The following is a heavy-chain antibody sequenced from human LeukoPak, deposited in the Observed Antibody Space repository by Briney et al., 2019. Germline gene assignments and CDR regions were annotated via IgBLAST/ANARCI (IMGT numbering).Heavy chain of an antibody. CDR3: ARGASRSFDY. CDR2: MNTNSGNT. V-gene: IGHV1-8*03. CDR1: GYTFTSYD. D-gene: IGHD6-6*01. Sequence: ASVKVSCKTSGYTFTSYDINGVRQATGQGLEWMGVMNTNSGNTGYAQRFRGRVTITRNTSISTAYMELSSLRSEDTAVYYCARGASRSFDYWGQGTLVTVSS. J-gene: IGHJ4*02.